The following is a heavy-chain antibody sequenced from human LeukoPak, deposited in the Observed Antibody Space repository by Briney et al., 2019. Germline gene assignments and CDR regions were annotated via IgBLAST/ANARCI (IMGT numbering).Heavy chain of an antibody. CDR2: IYSGGIT. CDR1: GFNVSSDY. Sequence: GGSLRLSCVASGFNVSSDYMSWVRQAPGKGLEWVSAIYSGGITYYADSVKGRFTISRDNSKNTLYLQMNSLRAEDTAVYFCARERSGYRYGYFDYWGQGTLVTVSS. J-gene: IGHJ4*02. CDR3: ARERSGYRYGYFDY. V-gene: IGHV3-66*01. D-gene: IGHD5-18*01.